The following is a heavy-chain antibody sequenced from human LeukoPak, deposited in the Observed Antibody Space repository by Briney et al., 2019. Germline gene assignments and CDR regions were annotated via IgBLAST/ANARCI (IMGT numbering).Heavy chain of an antibody. D-gene: IGHD3-16*01. CDR3: ARAQFGGVICLGY. CDR1: GYTFTNYA. Sequence: ASVKVSCKASGYTFTNYAMHWVRQAPGQRLEWMGWINAGNGDTKYSQKFQGRVTITRDTSASTAYMELSSLRSEDTAVYYCARAQFGGVICLGYWGQGTLVTVSS. J-gene: IGHJ4*02. V-gene: IGHV1-3*01. CDR2: INAGNGDT.